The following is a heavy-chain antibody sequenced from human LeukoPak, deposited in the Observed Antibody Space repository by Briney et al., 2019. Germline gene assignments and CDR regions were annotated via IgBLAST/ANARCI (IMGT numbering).Heavy chain of an antibody. CDR2: IYYSGST. CDR3: ARVGNYYDSSGYLDY. J-gene: IGHJ4*02. D-gene: IGHD3-22*01. Sequence: SETLSLTCTVAGGSISSYYWSWIRQPPGKGLEWIGYIYYSGSTNYNPSLKSRVTISVDTSKNQFSLKLSSVTAADTAVYYCARVGNYYDSSGYLDYWGQGTLLTVSS. CDR1: GGSISSYY. V-gene: IGHV4-59*01.